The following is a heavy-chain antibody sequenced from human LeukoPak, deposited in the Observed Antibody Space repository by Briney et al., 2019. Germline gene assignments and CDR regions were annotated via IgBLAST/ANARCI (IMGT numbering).Heavy chain of an antibody. CDR1: GGSFSGYY. Sequence: SETLSLTCAVYGGSFSGYYWSWIRQPPGKGLERVGSIYYSGSTYYNPSLKSRVTISVDTSKNQFSLKLSSVTAADTAVYYCAAYGGEGVFDYWGQGTLVTVSS. J-gene: IGHJ4*02. V-gene: IGHV4-34*01. CDR2: IYYSGST. CDR3: AAYGGEGVFDY. D-gene: IGHD4-23*01.